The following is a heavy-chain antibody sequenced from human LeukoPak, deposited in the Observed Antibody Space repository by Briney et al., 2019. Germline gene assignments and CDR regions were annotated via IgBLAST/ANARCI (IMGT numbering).Heavy chain of an antibody. Sequence: GGTLRLSCAASGFTFSSYGMSWVRQAPGKGLEWVSAISGSGGSTYYADSVKGRFTISRDNSKNTLYLQMNSLRAEDRAVYYCVYGSGSYYSKSSFDYWGQGTLVTVSS. D-gene: IGHD3-10*01. V-gene: IGHV3-23*01. CDR3: VYGSGSYYSKSSFDY. CDR2: ISGSGGST. J-gene: IGHJ4*02. CDR1: GFTFSSYG.